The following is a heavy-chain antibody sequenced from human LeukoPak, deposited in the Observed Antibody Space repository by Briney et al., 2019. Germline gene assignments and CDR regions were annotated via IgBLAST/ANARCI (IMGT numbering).Heavy chain of an antibody. CDR1: GFSFSSYE. CDR2: ISSSGSAI. CDR3: AAYYYDYSPKAV. J-gene: IGHJ3*01. Sequence: PGGSLRRSCAASGFSFSSYEMNWVRQAPGKGLEWVSYISSSGSAIDYVDSVKGRFTISRDNAKNSVYLQMNSLRAEDTAFYYCAAYYYDYSPKAVWGQGKLVTVSS. V-gene: IGHV3-48*03. D-gene: IGHD3-22*01.